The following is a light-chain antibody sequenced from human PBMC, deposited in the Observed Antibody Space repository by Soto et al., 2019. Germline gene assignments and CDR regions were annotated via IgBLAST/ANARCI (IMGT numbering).Light chain of an antibody. Sequence: QSALTQPASVSESPGQSISISCGGGRNDIGTYNLVSWYQQHPGKAPKLIIYEGNKRPSGVSNRFSGSRSGNTASLTISGLQAEDEADYYCCSYTSSTTPLFGGGTKLTVL. CDR1: RNDIGTYNL. CDR3: CSYTSSTTPL. CDR2: EGN. J-gene: IGLJ2*01. V-gene: IGLV2-14*02.